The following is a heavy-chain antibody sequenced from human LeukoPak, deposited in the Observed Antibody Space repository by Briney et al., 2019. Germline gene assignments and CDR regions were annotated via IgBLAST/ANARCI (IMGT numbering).Heavy chain of an antibody. CDR1: GFTFSSYE. J-gene: IGHJ4*02. D-gene: IGHD2-15*01. V-gene: IGHV3-48*03. Sequence: PGGSLRLSCAASGFTFSSYEMNWVRQAPGKGLEWVSYISSSGTTIYYADSVKGRFTISRDNAKNSLYLQMNSLRAEDTAAYYCAREVGPLDYWGQGTLVTVSS. CDR2: ISSSGTTI. CDR3: AREVGPLDY.